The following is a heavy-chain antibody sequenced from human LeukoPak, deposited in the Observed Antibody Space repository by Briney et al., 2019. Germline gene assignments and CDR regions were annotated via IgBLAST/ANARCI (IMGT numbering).Heavy chain of an antibody. CDR1: GYTFTSYG. CDR2: ISVYNGNT. CDR3: ALLGGIVVVPAARAFDY. J-gene: IGHJ4*02. Sequence: ASVKVSCKASGYTFTSYGISWVRQAPGQGLEWMGWISVYNGNTNYAQKFQGRVTMTRNTSISTAYMELSSLRSEDTAVYYCALLGGIVVVPAARAFDYWGQGTLVTVSS. V-gene: IGHV1-18*01. D-gene: IGHD2-2*01.